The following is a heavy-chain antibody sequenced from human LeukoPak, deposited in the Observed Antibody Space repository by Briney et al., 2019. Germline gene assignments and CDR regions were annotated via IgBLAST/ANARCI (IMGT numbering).Heavy chain of an antibody. J-gene: IGHJ6*02. V-gene: IGHV4-59*01. Sequence: PSETLSLTCAVYGGSFSGYYWSWIRQPPGKGLEWIGYIYYSGSTNYNPSLKSRVTISVDTSKNQFSLKLSSVTAADTAVYYCARESPGEPNYYYGMDVWGQGTTVTVSS. CDR2: IYYSGST. CDR1: GGSFSGYY. D-gene: IGHD7-27*01. CDR3: ARESPGEPNYYYGMDV.